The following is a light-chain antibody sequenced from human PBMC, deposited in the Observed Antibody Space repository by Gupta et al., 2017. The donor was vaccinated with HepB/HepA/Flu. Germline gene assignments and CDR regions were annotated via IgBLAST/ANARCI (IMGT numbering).Light chain of an antibody. J-gene: IGLJ3*02. Sequence: QSALTQPPSSSVTAGQSVTLSCTGTSSDVGAYNSVSWYQQHPGKAPKPMIYEISKRPSGVPDRFSGSKSGNTASLTVSGLQAEDEADYYCSSYAGSNNWVFGGGTKLTVL. CDR2: EIS. CDR3: SSYAGSNNWV. CDR1: SSDVGAYNS. V-gene: IGLV2-8*01.